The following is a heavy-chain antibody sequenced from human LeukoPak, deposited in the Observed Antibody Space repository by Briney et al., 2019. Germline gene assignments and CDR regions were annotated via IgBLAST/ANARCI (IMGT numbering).Heavy chain of an antibody. V-gene: IGHV3-21*01. CDR1: GFTFSSYS. Sequence: GGSLRLSCAASGFTFSSYSMNWARQAPGKGLEWVSSISSSSSYIYYADSVKGRFTISRDNAKNSLYLQMNSLRAEDTAVYYCARVVGDYDFWGGGQPRGYYYYYMDVWGKGTTVTVSS. CDR2: ISSSSSYI. J-gene: IGHJ6*03. D-gene: IGHD3-3*01. CDR3: ARVVGDYDFWGGGQPRGYYYYYMDV.